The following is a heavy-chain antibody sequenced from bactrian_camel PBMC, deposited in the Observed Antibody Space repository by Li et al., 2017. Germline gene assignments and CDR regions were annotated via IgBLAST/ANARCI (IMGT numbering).Heavy chain of an antibody. V-gene: IGHV3S42*01. CDR2: IESGGET. D-gene: IGHD5*01. CDR3: AAGTVWGTMITGPRCNYKH. Sequence: VQLVESGGGSVQTGGSLTLSCAHSGYATSRYCMGWFRQAPGKRREGVATIESGGETSYKDPVQGRFTISHDNAKNTLYLQMNSLKPEDTAVYYCAAGTVWGTMITGPRCNYKHWGQGTQVTV. J-gene: IGHJ4*01. CDR1: GYATSRYC.